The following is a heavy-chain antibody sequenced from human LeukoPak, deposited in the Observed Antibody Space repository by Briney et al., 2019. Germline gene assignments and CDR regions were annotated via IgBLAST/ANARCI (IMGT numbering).Heavy chain of an antibody. CDR3: ARVGGSSNYYCYYMDV. Sequence: PSETLSLTCTVSGGSISSGDYYWSWIRQPPGKGLEWIGYIYYSGSTYYNPSLKSRVTISVDTSKNQFSLKLSSVTAADTAVYYCARVGGSSNYYCYYMDVWGKGTTVTVSS. CDR2: IYYSGST. J-gene: IGHJ6*03. CDR1: GGSISSGDYY. D-gene: IGHD2-15*01. V-gene: IGHV4-30-4*08.